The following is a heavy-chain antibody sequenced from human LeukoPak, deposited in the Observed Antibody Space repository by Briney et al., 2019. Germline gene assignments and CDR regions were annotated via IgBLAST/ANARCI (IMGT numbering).Heavy chain of an antibody. CDR3: ARGGGYSSSSVSWFDP. Sequence: ASVKVSCKASGYTFTSYGISWVRQAPGQGLEWMGWISAYNGNTNYAQKFQGRVTMTRDTSISTAYMELSRLRSDDTAVYYCARGGGYSSSSVSWFDPWGQGTLVTVSS. D-gene: IGHD6-6*01. V-gene: IGHV1-18*01. CDR2: ISAYNGNT. CDR1: GYTFTSYG. J-gene: IGHJ5*02.